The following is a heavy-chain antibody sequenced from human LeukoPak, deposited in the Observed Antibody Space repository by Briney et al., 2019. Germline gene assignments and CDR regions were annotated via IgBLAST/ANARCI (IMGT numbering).Heavy chain of an antibody. CDR2: ISSSGSTI. CDR1: GFTFSSYE. V-gene: IGHV3-48*03. Sequence: PGGSLRLSCAASGFTFSSYEMSWVRQAPGKGLEWVSYISSSGSTIYYADSVKGRFTISRDNAKNSLYLQMNSLRAEDTAVYYCARGSGSYYTHAFDIWGQGTMVTVSS. CDR3: ARGSGSYYTHAFDI. D-gene: IGHD3-10*01. J-gene: IGHJ3*02.